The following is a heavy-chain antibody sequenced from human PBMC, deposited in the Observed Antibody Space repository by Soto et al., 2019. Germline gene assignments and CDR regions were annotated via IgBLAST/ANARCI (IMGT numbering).Heavy chain of an antibody. V-gene: IGHV3-11*01. J-gene: IGHJ4*02. D-gene: IGHD2-15*01. Sequence: QVHLVESGGGLVKPGGSLRLSCAASGFTSSDYYMNWIRQAPGKGLEWLSYISSSGGRIYYADSVKGRFTISWDNAKNSLFLQMNSLRDEDTAVYYCARQGYCSGGSCYVDSWGQGTLVTVSS. CDR1: GFTSSDYY. CDR2: ISSSGGRI. CDR3: ARQGYCSGGSCYVDS.